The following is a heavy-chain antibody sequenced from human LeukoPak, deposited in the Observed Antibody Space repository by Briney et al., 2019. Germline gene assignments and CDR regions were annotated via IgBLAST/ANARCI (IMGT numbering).Heavy chain of an antibody. CDR3: AGGTYALDF. V-gene: IGHV3-30*03. Sequence: LSLTCAVYAGSFSGYYWSWIRQPPGKGLEWVAVISYDARHENYADSVKGRFTISRGNSKNTLYLQMNSLRAEDTAVYYCAGGTYALDFWGQGTLVTVSS. J-gene: IGHJ4*02. CDR2: ISYDARHE. CDR1: AGSFSGYY. D-gene: IGHD4-17*01.